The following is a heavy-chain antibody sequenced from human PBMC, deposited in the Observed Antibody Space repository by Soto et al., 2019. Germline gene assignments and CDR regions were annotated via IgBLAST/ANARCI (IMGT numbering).Heavy chain of an antibody. J-gene: IGHJ4*02. Sequence: GGSLRLSCAASGFTFSGYYMNWIRQAPGKGLEWVSYISGSGSTIKYTDSVKGRFTISRDNAKKSLYLQMDSLRTEDTAVYFCAREYGYSRSSTPAFDYWGQGTQVTVSS. V-gene: IGHV3-11*01. D-gene: IGHD6-6*01. CDR1: GFTFSGYY. CDR2: ISGSGSTI. CDR3: AREYGYSRSSTPAFDY.